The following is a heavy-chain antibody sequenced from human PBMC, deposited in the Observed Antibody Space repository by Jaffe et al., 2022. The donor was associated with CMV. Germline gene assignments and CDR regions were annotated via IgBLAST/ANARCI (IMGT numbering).Heavy chain of an antibody. Sequence: EVQLVESGGGLVQPGRSLRLSCAASGFTFDDYAMHWVRQAPGKGLEWVSGISWNSGSIGYADSVKGRFTISRDNAKNSLYLQMNSLRAEDTALYYCAKDIGSGSQFDYWGQGTLVTVSS. D-gene: IGHD6-19*01. CDR3: AKDIGSGSQFDY. CDR1: GFTFDDYA. CDR2: ISWNSGSI. V-gene: IGHV3-9*01. J-gene: IGHJ4*02.